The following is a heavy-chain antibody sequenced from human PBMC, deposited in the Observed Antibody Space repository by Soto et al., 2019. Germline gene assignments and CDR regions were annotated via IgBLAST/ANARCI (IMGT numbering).Heavy chain of an antibody. CDR1: GDSINNYY. V-gene: IGHV4-59*01. Sequence: SETLSLTCTVSGDSINNYYWTWIRQPPGKGLEWIGYIYDSGSTSYNPSLKSRLTISVDTPKNQFSLKLKSVTAADTAVYYCARGTKYYYQGMDVWGQGTTVTVSS. CDR3: ARGTKYYYQGMDV. J-gene: IGHJ6*02. CDR2: IYDSGST.